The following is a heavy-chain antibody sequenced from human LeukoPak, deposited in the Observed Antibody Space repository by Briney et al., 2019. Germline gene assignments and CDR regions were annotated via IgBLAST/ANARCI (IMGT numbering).Heavy chain of an antibody. CDR1: VFTFSNFG. CDR2: ISGGSGTI. Sequence: GGSLRLSCAASVFTFSNFGMTWVRQAPGEGLEWVSTISGGSGTIYYTDSVKGRFTISRDNSKNTLYLQMNRLRAEDTAVYYCAKTGSYGGNSHFDNWGRGTLVTVSS. D-gene: IGHD4-23*01. J-gene: IGHJ4*02. CDR3: AKTGSYGGNSHFDN. V-gene: IGHV3-23*01.